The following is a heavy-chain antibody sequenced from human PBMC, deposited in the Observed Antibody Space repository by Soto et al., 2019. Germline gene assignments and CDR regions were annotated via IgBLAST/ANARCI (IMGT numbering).Heavy chain of an antibody. J-gene: IGHJ4*02. CDR2: ISSDESTV. V-gene: IGHV3-11*01. CDR3: ATLTAPSDY. Sequence: QVQLVESGGGLVKPGGSLRLCCVASGFTFRNYFMNWIRQAPGKGPEWLSYISSDESTVFYADSVKGRFTTSRDNAQNSVYLQMNSLRAEDTAVYYCATLTAPSDYWGQGSLVTVSS. D-gene: IGHD2-21*02. CDR1: GFTFRNYF.